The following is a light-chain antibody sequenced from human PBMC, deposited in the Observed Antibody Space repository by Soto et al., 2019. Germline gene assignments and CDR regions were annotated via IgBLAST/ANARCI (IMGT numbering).Light chain of an antibody. J-gene: IGKJ5*01. V-gene: IGKV3-11*01. CDR2: DAS. CDR3: QQRSNWPPIT. CDR1: QSVSRY. Sequence: EIVLTQSPATLSFSPVERSTLSFSASQSVSRYLAWYQQKPGQAPRLLIYDASNRATGIPARFSGSGSGTDFTLTISSLEPEDFAVYYCQQRSNWPPITFGQGTRLEI.